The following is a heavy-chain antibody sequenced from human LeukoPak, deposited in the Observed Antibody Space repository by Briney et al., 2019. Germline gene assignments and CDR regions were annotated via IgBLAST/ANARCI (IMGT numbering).Heavy chain of an antibody. Sequence: SETLSLTCTVSGGSISSYYWSWIRQPPGKGLEWIGYIYYSGSINYNPSLKSRVTISVDTSKNQFSLKLSSVTAADTAVYYCARLGRSYDSSGYYPLSHFDYWGQGTLVTVSS. CDR2: IYYSGSI. D-gene: IGHD3-22*01. CDR3: ARLGRSYDSSGYYPLSHFDY. CDR1: GGSISSYY. V-gene: IGHV4-59*08. J-gene: IGHJ4*02.